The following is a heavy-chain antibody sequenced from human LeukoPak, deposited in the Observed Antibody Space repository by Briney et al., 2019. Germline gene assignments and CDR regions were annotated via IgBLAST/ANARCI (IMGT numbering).Heavy chain of an antibody. CDR2: ISYDGSNE. CDR3: AKDRGAYGYGSSPDAFDI. V-gene: IGHV3-30*18. Sequence: GGSLRLSCAASGFTFSSYGMHWVRQAPGKGLEWVAVISYDGSNENYADSVKGRFTISRDNTKNTLYVQMNSLRAEDTAVYYCAKDRGAYGYGSSPDAFDIWGQGTMVTVSS. J-gene: IGHJ3*02. CDR1: GFTFSSYG. D-gene: IGHD5-18*01.